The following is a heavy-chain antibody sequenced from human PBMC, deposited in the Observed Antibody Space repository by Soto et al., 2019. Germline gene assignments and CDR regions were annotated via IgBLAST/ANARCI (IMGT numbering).Heavy chain of an antibody. J-gene: IGHJ4*02. Sequence: RASVKVSCKASGGTFSSYAISWVRQAPGQGLEWMGGIIPIFGTANYAQKFQGRVTITADESTSTAYMELSSLRSEDTAVYYCAVTTYYDFWSGYAADYWGQGTLVTVSS. CDR3: AVTTYYDFWSGYAADY. CDR2: IIPIFGTA. V-gene: IGHV1-69*13. CDR1: GGTFSSYA. D-gene: IGHD3-3*01.